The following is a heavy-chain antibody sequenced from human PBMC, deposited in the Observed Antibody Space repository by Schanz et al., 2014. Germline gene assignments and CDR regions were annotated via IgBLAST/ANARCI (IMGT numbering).Heavy chain of an antibody. V-gene: IGHV1-2*06. CDR2: ISPNSGDT. J-gene: IGHJ6*02. Sequence: QVPLVQSGAEVKKPGASVKVSCKASGYTFTNHYLHWVRQAPGQGLEWMGRISPNSGDTHSAQKFQGRVTMTWDRSISTANMELSRLRSDDTAVYYCARENKDYDSILNKFFHYGLDLWGQGTTVTVSS. D-gene: IGHD3-3*02. CDR1: GYTFTNHY. CDR3: ARENKDYDSILNKFFHYGLDL.